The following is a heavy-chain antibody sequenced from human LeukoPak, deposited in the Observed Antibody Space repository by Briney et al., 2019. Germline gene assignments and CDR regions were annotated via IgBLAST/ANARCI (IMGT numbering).Heavy chain of an antibody. Sequence: GGSLRLSCAASRFTFSSYAMSWVRQAPGKGLEWVSAISGSGGSTYYADSVKGRFTISRDNSKNTLYLQMNSLRAEDTAVYYCAKVRGSSWYYSDWGQGTLVTVSS. CDR2: ISGSGGST. D-gene: IGHD6-13*01. J-gene: IGHJ4*02. V-gene: IGHV3-23*01. CDR1: RFTFSSYA. CDR3: AKVRGSSWYYSD.